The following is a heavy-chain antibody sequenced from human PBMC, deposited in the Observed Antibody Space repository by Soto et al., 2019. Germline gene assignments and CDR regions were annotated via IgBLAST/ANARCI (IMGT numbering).Heavy chain of an antibody. D-gene: IGHD6-19*01. CDR2: ISYDGSNK. CDR3: AKDLRNIAAAGPGYSSGWYY. Sequence: QVQLVESGGGVVQPGRSLRLSCAASGFTFSSYGMHWVRQAPGKGLEWVAVISYDGSNKDYADSVKGRFTISRDNSKNTLYLQMNSLRAEDTAVYYCAKDLRNIAAAGPGYSSGWYYWGQGTLVTVSS. J-gene: IGHJ4*02. V-gene: IGHV3-30*18. CDR1: GFTFSSYG.